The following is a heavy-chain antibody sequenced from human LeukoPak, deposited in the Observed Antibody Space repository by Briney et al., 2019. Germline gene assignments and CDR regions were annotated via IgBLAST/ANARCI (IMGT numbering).Heavy chain of an antibody. J-gene: IGHJ6*03. V-gene: IGHV1-8*01. CDR2: MNPNSGST. D-gene: IGHD5-12*01. Sequence: SVKVSCKASGYTFTSYDINWVRQATGQGLEWMGWMNPNSGSTGYAQKFQGRVTMTRNTSISTAYMELSSLRSEDTAVYYCATSGYAEIASDYYYYYMDVWGKGTTVTVSS. CDR1: GYTFTSYD. CDR3: ATSGYAEIASDYYYYYMDV.